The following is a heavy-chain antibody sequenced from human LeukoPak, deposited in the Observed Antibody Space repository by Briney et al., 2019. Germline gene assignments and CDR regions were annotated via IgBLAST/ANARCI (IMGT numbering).Heavy chain of an antibody. CDR1: GCHFTGHW. V-gene: IGHV5-51*01. Sequence: GGSLQISCEAFGCHFTGHWIGWVRQMPGRGLEFMGTIYPGDSDTRYSPSFEGRVSISVDKSINTAYLQWSGLKASDTAMYYCARYGKSGTYSHGFDIWGQGTMVIVSS. J-gene: IGHJ3*02. D-gene: IGHD3-10*01. CDR3: ARYGKSGTYSHGFDI. CDR2: IYPGDSDT.